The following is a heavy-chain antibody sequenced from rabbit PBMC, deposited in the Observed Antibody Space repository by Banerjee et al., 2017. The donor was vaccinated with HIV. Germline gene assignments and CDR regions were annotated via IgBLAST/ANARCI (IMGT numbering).Heavy chain of an antibody. J-gene: IGHJ4*01. CDR1: GFSFSSSYY. D-gene: IGHD6-1*01. V-gene: IGHV1S40*01. CDR2: IYAGGSGST. Sequence: QSLEESGGDLVKPGASLTLTCTASGFSFSSSYYMCWVRQAPGKGLEWIGCIYAGGSGSTWYASWAKGRFTISKTSSTTVTLQMTSLTAADTATYFCARGVTYDYAGIAYALNLWGPGTLVTVS. CDR3: ARGVTYDYAGIAYALNL.